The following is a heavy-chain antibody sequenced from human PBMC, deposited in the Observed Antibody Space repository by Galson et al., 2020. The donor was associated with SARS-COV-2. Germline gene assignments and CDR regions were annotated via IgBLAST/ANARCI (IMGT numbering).Heavy chain of an antibody. Sequence: SETLSLTCAVYGGSFSGYYWSWIRQPPGKGLEWIGEINHSGSTNYNPSLKSRVTISVDTSKNQFSLKLSSVTAADTAVYYCARGGHSSSWYGVKNWFDPWGQGTLVTVSS. D-gene: IGHD6-13*01. CDR1: GGSFSGYY. CDR2: INHSGST. J-gene: IGHJ5*02. V-gene: IGHV4-34*01. CDR3: ARGGHSSSWYGVKNWFDP.